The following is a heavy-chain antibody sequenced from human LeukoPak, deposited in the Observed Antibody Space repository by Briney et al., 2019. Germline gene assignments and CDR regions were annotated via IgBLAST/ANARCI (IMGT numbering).Heavy chain of an antibody. D-gene: IGHD4-23*01. V-gene: IGHV3-48*03. CDR3: ARDTLEYSNSPDALDI. Sequence: PGGSLRLSCAASGFTFSSYEMNWVRQAPGKGLEWVSYISSSGSTIYYADSVKGRFTISRDSAKNSLYLQMNSLRAEDTAVYYCARDTLEYSNSPDALDIWGQGTMVTVSS. CDR2: ISSSGSTI. CDR1: GFTFSSYE. J-gene: IGHJ3*02.